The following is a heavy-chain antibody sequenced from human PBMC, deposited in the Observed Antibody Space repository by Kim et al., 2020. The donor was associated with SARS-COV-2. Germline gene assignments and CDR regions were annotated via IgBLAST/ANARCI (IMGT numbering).Heavy chain of an antibody. V-gene: IGHV4-61*02. D-gene: IGHD2-2*01. CDR1: GGSISSGSYY. CDR3: ARARAAATYFQH. J-gene: IGHJ1*01. Sequence: SETLSLTCTVSGGSISSGSYYWSWIRQPAGKGLEWIGRIYTSGSTNYNPSLKSRVTISVYTSKNQFSLKLSSVTAADTAVYYCARARAAATYFQHWGQGTLVTVSS. CDR2: IYTSGST.